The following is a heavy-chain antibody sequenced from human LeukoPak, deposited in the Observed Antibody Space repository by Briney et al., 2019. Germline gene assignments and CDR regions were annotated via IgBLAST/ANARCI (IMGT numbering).Heavy chain of an antibody. CDR1: GYTFTGYY. D-gene: IGHD3-10*01. Sequence: GASVKVSCKASGYTFTGYYMHWVRQAPGQGLEWMGRINPNSGGTNYAQKFQGRVTMTRDTSTSTAYMELSRVRSDDTAVYYCASLNSGSYHFDYWGQGTLVTVSS. CDR2: INPNSGGT. CDR3: ASLNSGSYHFDY. J-gene: IGHJ4*02. V-gene: IGHV1-2*06.